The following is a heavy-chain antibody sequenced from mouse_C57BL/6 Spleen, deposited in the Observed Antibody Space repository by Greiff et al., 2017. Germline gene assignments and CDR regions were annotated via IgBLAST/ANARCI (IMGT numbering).Heavy chain of an antibody. CDR3: ARDEVGDNSGYSFAY. CDR2: IYPRDGST. V-gene: IGHV1-85*01. Sequence: QVHVKQSGPELVKPGASVKLSCKASGYTFTSYDINWVKQRPGQGLEWIGWIYPRDGSTKYNEKFKGKATLTVDTSSSTAYMELHSLTSEDAAVYFCARDEVGDNSGYSFAYWGQGTLVTVSA. CDR1: GYTFTSYD. J-gene: IGHJ3*01. D-gene: IGHD3-2*02.